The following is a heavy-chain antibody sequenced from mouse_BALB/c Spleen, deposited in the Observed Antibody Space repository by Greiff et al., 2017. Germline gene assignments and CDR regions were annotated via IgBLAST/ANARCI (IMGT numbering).Heavy chain of an antibody. V-gene: IGHV2-2*02. CDR1: GFSLTSYG. CDR2: IWSGGST. CDR3: ARKSDYDTLDY. D-gene: IGHD2-4*01. Sequence: QVQLKQSGPGIVQRSQSLSITCTVLGFSLTSYGVHWVRQSPGRGLEWLGVIWSGGSTDYNAAFISRLSISKDNYKSEVFFQMKSLQANDTAIYYCARKSDYDTLDYWGQGTTLTVSS. J-gene: IGHJ2*01.